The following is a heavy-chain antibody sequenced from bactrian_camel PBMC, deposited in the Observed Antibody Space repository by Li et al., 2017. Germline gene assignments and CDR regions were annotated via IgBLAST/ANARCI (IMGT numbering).Heavy chain of an antibody. CDR1: PYRNC. D-gene: IGHD5*01. CDR3: ASGPRAGLTNAPLAQSRYNL. Sequence: VQLVESGGGSVQAGGSLSLSCAASPYRNCMAWFRQTPEKERKGVASIDSSGDVAYAQSVKGRFTISSDNAENTLYLQMNSLKPEDTAMYYCASGPRAGLTNAPLAQSRYNLWGRGTQVTVS. J-gene: IGHJ4*01. CDR2: IDSSGDV. V-gene: IGHV3S53*01.